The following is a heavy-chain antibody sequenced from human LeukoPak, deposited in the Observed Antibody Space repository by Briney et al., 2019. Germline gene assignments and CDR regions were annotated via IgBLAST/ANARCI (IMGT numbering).Heavy chain of an antibody. V-gene: IGHV4-39*07. CDR1: GGSISSSSYY. D-gene: IGHD5-18*01. CDR2: IYYSGST. J-gene: IGHJ4*02. CDR3: ASSETYTAMVKGYYFDY. Sequence: SETLSLTCTVSGGSISSSSYYWGWIRQPPGKGLEWIGSIYYSGSTYYNPSLKSRVTISVDTSKNQFSLKLSSVTAADTAVYYCASSETYTAMVKGYYFDYWGQETLVTVSS.